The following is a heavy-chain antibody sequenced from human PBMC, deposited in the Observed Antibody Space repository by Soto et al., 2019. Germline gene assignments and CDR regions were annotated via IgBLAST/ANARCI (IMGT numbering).Heavy chain of an antibody. D-gene: IGHD2-8*02. Sequence: PSQTLSLTCAISGDSVSSNSAAWNWIRQSPSRGLEWLGRTYYRSKWYNDYAVSVKSRITINPDTSKNQFSLQLNSVTPEDTAVYYCARDFGGSGLNWAPGGYGMDVWGQGTTVTVSS. J-gene: IGHJ6*02. CDR1: GDSVSSNSAA. CDR3: ARDFGGSGLNWAPGGYGMDV. CDR2: TYYRSKWYN. V-gene: IGHV6-1*01.